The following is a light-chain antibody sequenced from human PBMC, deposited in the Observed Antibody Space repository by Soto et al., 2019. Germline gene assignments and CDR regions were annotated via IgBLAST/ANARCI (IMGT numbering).Light chain of an antibody. J-gene: IGKJ1*01. CDR1: QSIHTN. CDR2: GAS. V-gene: IGKV3-15*01. Sequence: ETVMTQSEATLSVSPGERATLSCRASQSIHTNLAWYQQKPGQPPRLLIYGASTRFTGIPTRFSGSGSGTEFTLTISSLQSEDFAVYYCQQYNNWPRTFGQGTKVEIK. CDR3: QQYNNWPRT.